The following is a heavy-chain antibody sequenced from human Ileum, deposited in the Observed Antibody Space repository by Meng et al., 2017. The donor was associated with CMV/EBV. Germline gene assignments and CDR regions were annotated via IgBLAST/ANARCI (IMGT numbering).Heavy chain of an antibody. Sequence: GESLKISCASSAFTFSNYGMHWVRQAPGKGLEWVSYITSTSNYIFYADSVKGRFTISRDNAKNSLYLQMSSLRDEDTAVYYCARGKYCSSSSCNTYHYYGMDVWGQGTTVTGSS. CDR3: ARGKYCSSSSCNTYHYYGMDV. CDR1: AFTFSNYG. CDR2: ITSTSNYI. V-gene: IGHV3-21*06. J-gene: IGHJ6*02. D-gene: IGHD2-2*01.